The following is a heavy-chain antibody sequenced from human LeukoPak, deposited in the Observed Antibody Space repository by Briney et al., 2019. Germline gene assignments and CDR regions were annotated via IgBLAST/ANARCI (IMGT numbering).Heavy chain of an antibody. CDR1: GDSFSSDY. V-gene: IGHV4-59*01. Sequence: PSETLSLTCTVSGDSFSSDYWSWTRQPPGKGLEWIGYIHSSGGSSYNPSLRSRVTISVDTSKNQFSLKLSSVTAADTAVYYCAGYGSRSYYKAFDYWGQGILVTVSS. J-gene: IGHJ4*02. CDR3: AGYGSRSYYKAFDY. CDR2: IHSSGGS. D-gene: IGHD3-10*01.